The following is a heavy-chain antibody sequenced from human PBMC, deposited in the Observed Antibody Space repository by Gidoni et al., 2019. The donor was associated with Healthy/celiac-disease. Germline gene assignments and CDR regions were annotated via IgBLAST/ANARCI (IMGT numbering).Heavy chain of an antibody. CDR3: ASPLLTTVTIAPPGAFDI. J-gene: IGHJ3*02. CDR1: GGTFSSYA. Sequence: QVQLVQSGAAVKKPGSSVKVSCKASGGTFSSYAISWVRQAPGQGLEWMGGIIPIFGTANYAQKFQGRVTITADESTSTAYMELSSLRSEDTAVYYCASPLLTTVTIAPPGAFDIWGQGTMVTVSS. CDR2: IIPIFGTA. V-gene: IGHV1-69*01. D-gene: IGHD4-17*01.